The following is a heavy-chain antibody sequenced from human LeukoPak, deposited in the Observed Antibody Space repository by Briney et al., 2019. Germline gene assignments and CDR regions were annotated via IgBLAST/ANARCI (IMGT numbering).Heavy chain of an antibody. Sequence: GGSLRLSCAASGFTFSSYWMHWVRQAPGKGLVWVSRINSDGSSTSYADSVKGRFTISRDSAKNTLYLQMNSLRAEDTAVYYCARWYYYETSGLYYGSFDNWGQGTLVTVSS. V-gene: IGHV3-74*01. D-gene: IGHD3-22*01. CDR2: INSDGSST. J-gene: IGHJ5*02. CDR1: GFTFSSYW. CDR3: ARWYYYETSGLYYGSFDN.